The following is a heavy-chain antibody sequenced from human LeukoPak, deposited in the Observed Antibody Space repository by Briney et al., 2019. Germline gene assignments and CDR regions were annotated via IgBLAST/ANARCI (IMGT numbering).Heavy chain of an antibody. CDR2: IRYSGNT. CDR3: ARDVTPVTL. CDR1: GGSISTNF. V-gene: IGHV4-59*01. Sequence: SETLSLTCTVSGGSISTNFWSWIRQPPGKGLEWIGYIRYSGNTNYNPSLRSRVTISVDTSKNQFPLKLSSVTAADTAVYYCARDVTPVTLWGQGTLVTVSS. J-gene: IGHJ4*02. D-gene: IGHD3-16*01.